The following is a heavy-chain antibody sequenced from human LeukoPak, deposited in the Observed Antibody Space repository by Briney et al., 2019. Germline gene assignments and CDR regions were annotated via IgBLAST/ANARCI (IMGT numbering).Heavy chain of an antibody. CDR3: ARGGSSWDFAFDI. CDR2: IAYDGSNK. Sequence: GGSLRLSCAASGFTFSSYAMHWVRQAPGKGLVWVAVIAYDGSNKYYADSVKGRFTISRDNSKNTLYLQMNSLRAEDTAVYYCARGGSSWDFAFDIWGQGTMVTVSS. D-gene: IGHD6-13*01. J-gene: IGHJ3*02. V-gene: IGHV3-30*04. CDR1: GFTFSSYA.